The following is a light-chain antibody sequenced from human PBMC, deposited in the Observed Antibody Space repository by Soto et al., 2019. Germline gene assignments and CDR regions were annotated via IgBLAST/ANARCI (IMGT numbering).Light chain of an antibody. CDR1: QSVSSSY. J-gene: IGKJ2*01. V-gene: IGKV3-20*01. CDR3: QQYGSSSYT. Sequence: EIALTQSPGTLSLSPGERATLSCRASQSVSSSYLAWYQQKPGQAPRILIYGASSRATGIPDRFSGSGSGTDVTLTISRLEPEDFAVYYWQQYGSSSYTFGQGTKLEIK. CDR2: GAS.